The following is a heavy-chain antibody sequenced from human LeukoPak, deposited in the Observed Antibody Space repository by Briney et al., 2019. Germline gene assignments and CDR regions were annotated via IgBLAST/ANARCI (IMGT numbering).Heavy chain of an antibody. V-gene: IGHV3-11*01. CDR2: ISSSGSTI. CDR1: GFTFSDYY. D-gene: IGHD5-24*01. J-gene: IGHJ4*02. Sequence: PGGSLRLSCAASGFTFSDYYMSWIRQAPGKGLEWISYISSSGSTIYYADSVKGRFTISRDNAKNTLYLQMNSLRAEDTAVYYCARDGDGYNYKLDYWGQGTLVTVSS. CDR3: ARDGDGYNYKLDY.